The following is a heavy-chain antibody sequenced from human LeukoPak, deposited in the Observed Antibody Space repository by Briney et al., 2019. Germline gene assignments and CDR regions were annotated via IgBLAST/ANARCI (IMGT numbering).Heavy chain of an antibody. D-gene: IGHD2-21*02. V-gene: IGHV3-48*03. CDR3: ARAFCSGGHCYKGAFDY. CDR1: GFNFSYYD. Sequence: GGSLSVSCVASGFNFSYYDMYWVRQAPGKGLEWLSYISSFGNIIYSADSLEGRFTLSRDNAKNSLYLQMHSLRVEDTAVYYCARAFCSGGHCYKGAFDYWGQGTLLTVSS. J-gene: IGHJ4*01. CDR2: ISSFGNII.